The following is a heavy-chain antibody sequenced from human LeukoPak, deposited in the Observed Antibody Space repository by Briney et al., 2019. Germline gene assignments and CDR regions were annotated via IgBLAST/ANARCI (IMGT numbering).Heavy chain of an antibody. CDR3: AELGITMIGGV. CDR1: GFTFSSFE. D-gene: IGHD3-10*02. J-gene: IGHJ6*04. CDR2: IGITGTTT. Sequence: GGSLRLSCAASGFTFSSFEMNWVRQAPGKGLEWVSYIGITGTTTYYADSVKGRFTISRDNAKNSLYLQMNSLRAEDTAVYYCAELGITMIGGVWGKGTTVTISS. V-gene: IGHV3-48*03.